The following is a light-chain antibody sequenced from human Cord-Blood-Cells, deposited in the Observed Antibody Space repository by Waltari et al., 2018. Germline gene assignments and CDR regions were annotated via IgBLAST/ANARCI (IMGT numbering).Light chain of an antibody. J-gene: IGKJ1*01. Sequence: DIQMTQSPSSLSASVGERVTIPCRASQSIRSYLNWYQQKPGKAPKLLIYAASSLQSGVPSRFSGSGAGTDFTLTSSSLQPEDFATYYCQQSYSTPWTFGQGTKVEIK. CDR2: AAS. V-gene: IGKV1-39*01. CDR3: QQSYSTPWT. CDR1: QSIRSY.